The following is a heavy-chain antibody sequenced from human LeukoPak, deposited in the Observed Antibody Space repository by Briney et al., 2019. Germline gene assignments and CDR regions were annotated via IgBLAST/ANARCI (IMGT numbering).Heavy chain of an antibody. CDR1: GYTFTGYY. CDR2: INPNSGGT. V-gene: IGHV1-2*02. Sequence: ASVKVSCKASGYTFTGYYMHWVRQAPGQGLEWMGWINPNSGGTNYAQKFQGRVTMTRDTSISTAYMELSRPRSDDTAVYYCAREVSYDSSGYYYWGQGTLVTVSS. J-gene: IGHJ4*02. CDR3: AREVSYDSSGYYY. D-gene: IGHD3-22*01.